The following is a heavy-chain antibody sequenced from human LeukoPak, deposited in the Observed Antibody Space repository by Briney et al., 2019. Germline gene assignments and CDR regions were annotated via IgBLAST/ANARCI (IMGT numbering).Heavy chain of an antibody. CDR3: ARGRQCDY. CDR1: GFIVSSNY. V-gene: IGHV3-53*01. Sequence: GGSLRLSCVASGFIVSSNYINWVRQAPGKGLEWISILYSGGTAFYADSVKGRFTISRDNSKNTLYLQMSNLRADDTAMYYCARGRQCDYWGQGTLVTVSS. D-gene: IGHD4-11*01. CDR2: LYSGGTA. J-gene: IGHJ4*02.